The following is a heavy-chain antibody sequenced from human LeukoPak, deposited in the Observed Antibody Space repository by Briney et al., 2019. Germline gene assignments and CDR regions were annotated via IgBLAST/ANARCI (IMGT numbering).Heavy chain of an antibody. CDR1: GGSISSGGYS. Sequence: SQTLSLTCAVSGGSISSGGYSWSWIRQPPGKGLEWIGYIYHSGSTYYNPSLKSRVTISVDRSKNQFSLKLSSVTAADTAVYYCAREPWGDYGADAFDIWGQGTMVTVSS. CDR3: AREPWGDYGADAFDI. J-gene: IGHJ3*02. D-gene: IGHD4-17*01. V-gene: IGHV4-30-2*01. CDR2: IYHSGST.